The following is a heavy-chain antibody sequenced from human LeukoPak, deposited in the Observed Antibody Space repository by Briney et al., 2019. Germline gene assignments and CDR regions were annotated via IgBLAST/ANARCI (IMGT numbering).Heavy chain of an antibody. CDR3: AKASGSYFYYYYMDV. Sequence: GGSLRLSCAASGFTFSSYAMSWVRQAPGKGLEWVSAISGSGGSTYYADSVKGRFTISRDNSKNTLYLQMNSLRAEDTAVYYCAKASGSYFYYYYMDVWGKGTTVTISS. CDR1: GFTFSSYA. V-gene: IGHV3-23*01. D-gene: IGHD1-26*01. J-gene: IGHJ6*03. CDR2: ISGSGGST.